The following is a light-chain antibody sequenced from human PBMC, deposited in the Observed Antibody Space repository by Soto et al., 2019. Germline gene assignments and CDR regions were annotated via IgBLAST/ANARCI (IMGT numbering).Light chain of an antibody. Sequence: DIQRTQSPSSLSASVGDRVTITCRASRSISSYLNWYQQKPGKAPKLLIYAASSLQSGVPSRFSGSGSRTDFTLTISSLQPEDFATYSCQQSYSTTWTFGQGTKVDIK. J-gene: IGKJ1*01. CDR3: QQSYSTTWT. CDR1: RSISSY. CDR2: AAS. V-gene: IGKV1-39*01.